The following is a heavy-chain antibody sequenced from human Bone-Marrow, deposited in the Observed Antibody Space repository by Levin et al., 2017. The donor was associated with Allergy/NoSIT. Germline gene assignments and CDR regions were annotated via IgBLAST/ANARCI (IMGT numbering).Heavy chain of an antibody. D-gene: IGHD2-15*01. V-gene: IGHV4-34*01. Sequence: SETLSLTCAVYGGSFSGYYWSWIRQPPGKGLEWIGEINHSGSTNYNPSLKSRVTISVDTSKNQFSLKLSSVTAADTAVYYCARGVAEADAFDYWGQGTLVTVSS. CDR3: ARGVAEADAFDY. CDR2: INHSGST. J-gene: IGHJ4*02. CDR1: GGSFSGYY.